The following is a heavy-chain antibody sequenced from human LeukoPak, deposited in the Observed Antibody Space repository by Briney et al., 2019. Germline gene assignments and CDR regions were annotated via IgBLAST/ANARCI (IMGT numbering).Heavy chain of an antibody. CDR3: ARVRVIAAAAPNWFDP. J-gene: IGHJ5*02. CDR1: GFTFSSYS. D-gene: IGHD6-13*01. Sequence: GGSLRLSCAASGFTFSSYSMNWVRQAPGKGLEWVSSISSSSTYMYYADSVKGRFTISRDNAKNSLYLQMNSLRAEDTAVYYCARVRVIAAAAPNWFDPWGQGTLVTVSS. V-gene: IGHV3-21*01. CDR2: ISSSSTYM.